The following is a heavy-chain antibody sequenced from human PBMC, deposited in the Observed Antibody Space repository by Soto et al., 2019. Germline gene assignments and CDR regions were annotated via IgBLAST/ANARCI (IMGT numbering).Heavy chain of an antibody. D-gene: IGHD6-6*01. CDR2: INHSGST. CDR3: ARAGIAARLVDF. J-gene: IGHJ4*02. CDR1: GGTFSGYY. Sequence: SETLSLTCVVYGGTFSGYYCSWIRQPPGKGLEWIGEINHSGSTNFNPSLKSRVTISVDTSKNQFSLKLSSVTAADTAVYYCARAGIAARLVDFWGQGTLVTVSS. V-gene: IGHV4-34*01.